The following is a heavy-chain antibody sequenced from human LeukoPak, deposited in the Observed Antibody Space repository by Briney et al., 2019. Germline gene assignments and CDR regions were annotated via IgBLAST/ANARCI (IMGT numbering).Heavy chain of an antibody. D-gene: IGHD6-19*01. J-gene: IGHJ4*02. CDR1: GFTFTNAW. V-gene: IGHV3-15*01. Sequence: GGSLRLSCAASGFTFTNAWMSWVRQAPGKGLEWVGRIKSKPDGGTTHYAAPVTGRFIISRSDSINTLYLQMNSLKTEDTAVYYCTTDVWTSIAVAVWGQGTLVTVSS. CDR3: TTDVWTSIAVAV. CDR2: IKSKPDGGTT.